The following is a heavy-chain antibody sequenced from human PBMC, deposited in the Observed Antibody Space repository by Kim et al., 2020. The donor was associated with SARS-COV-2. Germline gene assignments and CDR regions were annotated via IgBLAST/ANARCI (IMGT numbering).Heavy chain of an antibody. D-gene: IGHD2-2*02. CDR1: GFNFDLYG. CDR3: ARGFCSSPSCYNLYYYGMDV. CDR2: ITWNGDST. V-gene: IGHV3-20*04. Sequence: GGSLRLSCAASGFNFDLYGMSWVRQAPGRGLEWVSGITWNGDSTGYADSVKGRFTNSRDNAKKSLYLQMNSLRAEDTAFYYCARGFCSSPSCYNLYYYGMDVWGPGTTVTVSS. J-gene: IGHJ6*02.